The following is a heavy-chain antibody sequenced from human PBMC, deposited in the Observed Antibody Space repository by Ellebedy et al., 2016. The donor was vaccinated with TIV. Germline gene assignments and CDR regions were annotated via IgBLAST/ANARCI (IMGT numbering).Heavy chain of an antibody. Sequence: MPGGSLRLSCTVSGGSVSSDHYYWSWIRLPPGKGLEWIGDIYYTGGTNYNPSLTSRVTISVDRSKNQFSLKLASVSAADTAVYYCARGLRGPFDYWGQGTLVTVSS. J-gene: IGHJ4*02. CDR2: IYYTGGT. CDR3: ARGLRGPFDY. CDR1: GGSVSSDHYY. V-gene: IGHV4-61*01.